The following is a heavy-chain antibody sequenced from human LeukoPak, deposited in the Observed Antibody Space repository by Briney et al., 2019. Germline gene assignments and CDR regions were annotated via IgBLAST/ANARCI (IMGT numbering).Heavy chain of an antibody. CDR3: ARDCSGGSCYSFDY. CDR1: GASISSSSYY. Sequence: PSETLSLTCTVSGASISSSSYYWGWIRQPPGKGLEWIGSIYHSGSTYYNPSLKSRVTISVDKSKNQFSLKLSSVTAADTAVYYCARDCSGGSCYSFDYWGQGTLVTVSS. V-gene: IGHV4-39*07. J-gene: IGHJ4*02. CDR2: IYHSGST. D-gene: IGHD2-15*01.